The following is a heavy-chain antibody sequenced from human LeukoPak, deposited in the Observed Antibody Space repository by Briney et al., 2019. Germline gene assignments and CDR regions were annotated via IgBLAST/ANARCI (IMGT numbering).Heavy chain of an antibody. CDR3: AKDVPGTYTPIFDP. CDR2: ISWNSGDI. J-gene: IGHJ5*02. CDR1: GFTFENYA. V-gene: IGHV3-9*01. D-gene: IGHD1-26*01. Sequence: GRSLRLSCAASGFTFENYAMYWVRQAPGKGLEWVSFISWNSGDIHYADSVKGRFTISRDNAKNSLYLQMNSLRPEDTALYYCAKDVPGTYTPIFDPWGQGTLVTVSS.